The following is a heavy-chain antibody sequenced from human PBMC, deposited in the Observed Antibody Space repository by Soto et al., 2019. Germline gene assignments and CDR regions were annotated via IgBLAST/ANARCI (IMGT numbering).Heavy chain of an antibody. CDR3: ARETWNTHGRHFRLEP. Sequence: SETLSLTCIVSGVSVMNYYWTWIRQTPGKGLEWIGDISHTGKTNYNPSLESRVTIAVDLSENQFSLKLRSVTAADSALYFCARETWNTHGRHFRLEPWGQGTLVTVSS. CDR2: ISHTGKT. CDR1: GVSVMNYY. J-gene: IGHJ5*02. V-gene: IGHV4-59*02. D-gene: IGHD1-1*01.